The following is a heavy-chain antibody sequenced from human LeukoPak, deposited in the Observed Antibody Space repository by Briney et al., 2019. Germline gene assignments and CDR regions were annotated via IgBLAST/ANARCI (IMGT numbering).Heavy chain of an antibody. Sequence: GASVKVSCKVSGYTLTELSMHWVRQAPGKGLEWMGGFDPEDGETIYAQKFQGRVTMTEDTSTDTAYMELSSLRSEDTAVYYCATFEKWLLYQTQPFDYWGQGTLVTVSS. CDR1: GYTLTELS. CDR2: FDPEDGET. J-gene: IGHJ4*02. D-gene: IGHD3-3*01. CDR3: ATFEKWLLYQTQPFDY. V-gene: IGHV1-24*01.